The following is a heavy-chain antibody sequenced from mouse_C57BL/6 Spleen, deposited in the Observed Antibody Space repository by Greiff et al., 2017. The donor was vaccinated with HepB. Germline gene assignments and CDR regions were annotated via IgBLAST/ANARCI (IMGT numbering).Heavy chain of an antibody. CDR2: INYDGSST. J-gene: IGHJ4*01. V-gene: IGHV5-16*01. CDR3: ARAGYYGSSLYAMDY. D-gene: IGHD1-1*01. CDR1: GFTFSDYY. Sequence: DVHLVESEGGLVQPGSSMKLSCTASGFTFSDYYMAWVRQVPEKGLEWVANINYDGSSTYYLDSLKSRFIISRDNAKNILYLQMSSLKSEDTATYYCARAGYYGSSLYAMDYWGQGTSVTVSS.